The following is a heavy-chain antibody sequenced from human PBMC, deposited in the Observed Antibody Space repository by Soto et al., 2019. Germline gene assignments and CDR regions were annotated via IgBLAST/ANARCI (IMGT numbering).Heavy chain of an antibody. CDR3: AKESSGSSLGVY. V-gene: IGHV3-30*18. CDR2: ISYDGSNK. CDR1: GFTFSSYG. D-gene: IGHD6-13*01. Sequence: VGSLRLSCAASGFTFSSYGMHWVRQAPGKGLEWVAVISYDGSNKYYADSVKGRFTISRDNSKNTLYLQMNSLRAEDTAVYYCAKESSGSSLGVYWGQGTLVTVSS. J-gene: IGHJ4*02.